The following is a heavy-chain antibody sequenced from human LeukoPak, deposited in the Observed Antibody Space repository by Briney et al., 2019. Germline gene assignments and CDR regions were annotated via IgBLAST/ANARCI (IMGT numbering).Heavy chain of an antibody. J-gene: IGHJ4*02. CDR2: ISSSGSTI. CDR1: GFTFSDYY. V-gene: IGHV3-11*01. D-gene: IGHD5-18*01. Sequence: GGSLRLSRAASGFTFSDYYMSWIRQAPGKGLEWVSYISSSGSTIYYADSVKGRFTISRDNAKNSLYLQMNSLRAEDTAVYYCAATPRIQRKPDYFDYWGQGTLVTVSS. CDR3: AATPRIQRKPDYFDY.